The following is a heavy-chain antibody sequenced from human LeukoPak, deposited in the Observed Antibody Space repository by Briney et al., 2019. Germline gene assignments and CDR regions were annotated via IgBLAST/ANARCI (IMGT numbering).Heavy chain of an antibody. CDR2: IYSGGST. J-gene: IGHJ6*02. CDR3: AREDIVVVPAAKEDYYYYGMDV. V-gene: IGHV3-53*01. D-gene: IGHD2-2*01. Sequence: GSLRLSCAASGFTFSNAWMSWVRQAPGKGLEWVSVIYSGGSTYYADSVKGRFTISRDNSKNTLYLQMNSLRAEDTAVYYCAREDIVVVPAAKEDYYYYGMDVWGQGTTVTVSS. CDR1: GFTFSNAW.